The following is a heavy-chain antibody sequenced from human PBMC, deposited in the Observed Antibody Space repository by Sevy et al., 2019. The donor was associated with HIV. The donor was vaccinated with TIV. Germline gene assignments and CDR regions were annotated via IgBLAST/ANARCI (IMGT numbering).Heavy chain of an antibody. D-gene: IGHD1-26*01. CDR1: GYSFTSYW. J-gene: IGHJ4*02. CDR2: IYPGDSDT. CDR3: ARRGGSYAVDY. V-gene: IGHV5-51*01. Sequence: GETLKISCKGSGYSFTSYWIGWVRQMPGKGLEWMGIIYPGDSDTRHSPSFQGQVTMSADKSISTAYLQWSSLQASDTAMYYCARRGGSYAVDYWGQGTLVTVSS.